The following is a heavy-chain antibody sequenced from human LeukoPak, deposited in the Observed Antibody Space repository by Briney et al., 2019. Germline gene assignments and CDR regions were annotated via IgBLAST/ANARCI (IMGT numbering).Heavy chain of an antibody. Sequence: GGSLRLSCAASGFTFSNYAVSWVRQAPGKGLEWVSAISGSGGSTYYADSVKGRFTISRDNSKNTLYLQMNSLRAEDTAVYYCAKLAYCTDNVCYHWSTGYFDYWGQGTLVTVSS. V-gene: IGHV3-23*01. J-gene: IGHJ4*02. CDR2: ISGSGGST. CDR3: AKLAYCTDNVCYHWSTGYFDY. D-gene: IGHD2-8*01. CDR1: GFTFSNYA.